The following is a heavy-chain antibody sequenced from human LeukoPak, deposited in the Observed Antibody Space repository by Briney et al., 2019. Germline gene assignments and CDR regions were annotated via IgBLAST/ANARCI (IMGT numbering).Heavy chain of an antibody. Sequence: SETLSLTCAVYGGSLSGYYWSCIRQPPGKGREWIGEINHSGSNNYNPSLKSRVTISVDTSKHQFSLKLSSVTAAETAVYYCARVWVPGYSSSWYELGFDYWGQGTLVTVSS. J-gene: IGHJ4*02. V-gene: IGHV4-34*01. D-gene: IGHD6-13*01. CDR3: ARVWVPGYSSSWYELGFDY. CDR1: GGSLSGYY. CDR2: INHSGSN.